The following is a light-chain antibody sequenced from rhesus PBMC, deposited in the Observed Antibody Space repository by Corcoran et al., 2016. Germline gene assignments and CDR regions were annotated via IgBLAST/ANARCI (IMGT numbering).Light chain of an antibody. Sequence: DIQMTQSPSSLSASAGDRVTITCRASQGITNELAWYQQKPGETPKLLIYEASSWQSGIPSWYSGSGSGTDFTLTISSLQSEDFATYYCQHYYSTPYSFGQGAKVEIE. CDR2: EAS. CDR1: QGITNE. CDR3: QHYYSTPYS. J-gene: IGKJ2*01. V-gene: IGKV1-21*01.